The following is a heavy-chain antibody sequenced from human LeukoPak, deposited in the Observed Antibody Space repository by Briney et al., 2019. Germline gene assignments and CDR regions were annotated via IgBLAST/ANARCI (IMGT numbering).Heavy chain of an antibody. CDR1: GFSFSSYS. V-gene: IGHV3-21*01. J-gene: IGHJ4*02. Sequence: GGSLRLSCTTSGFSFSSYSMNWVRQTPGKGLEWVSSISSGSSSVFYAESVRGRFTISRDSAKTSVFLQMDSLRADDSALYFCARSQRLGHCVNGVCVYPYYFDFWGQGALVTVSS. CDR3: ARSQRLGHCVNGVCVYPYYFDF. D-gene: IGHD2-8*01. CDR2: ISSGSSSV.